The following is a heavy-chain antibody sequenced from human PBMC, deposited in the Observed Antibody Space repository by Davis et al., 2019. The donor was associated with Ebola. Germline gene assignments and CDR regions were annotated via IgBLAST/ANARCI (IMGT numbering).Heavy chain of an antibody. J-gene: IGHJ6*04. CDR3: AKGGGSYYEPYYYYGMDV. Sequence: PGGSLRLSCAASGFTFSSYAMSWVRQAPGKGLEWVSSISSSSSYIYYADSVKGRFTISRDNAKNSLYLQMNSLRAEDTALYYCAKGGGSYYEPYYYYGMDVWGKGTTVTVSS. CDR2: ISSSSSYI. V-gene: IGHV3-21*04. CDR1: GFTFSSYA. D-gene: IGHD1-26*01.